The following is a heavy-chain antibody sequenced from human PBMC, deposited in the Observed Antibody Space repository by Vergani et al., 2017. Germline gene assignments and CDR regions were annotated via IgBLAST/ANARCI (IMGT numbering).Heavy chain of an antibody. CDR1: GGTFSSYA. J-gene: IGHJ5*02. Sequence: QVQLVQSGAEVKKPGSSVKVSCKASGGTFSSYAISWVRQAPGQGLEWMGGIIPIFGTANYAQKFQGRVTITADESTSTAYMELSSLRAEDTAVYYCAREGASSGWYEGGLGWFDPWGQGTLVTVSS. V-gene: IGHV1-69*01. CDR3: AREGASSGWYEGGLGWFDP. D-gene: IGHD6-19*01. CDR2: IIPIFGTA.